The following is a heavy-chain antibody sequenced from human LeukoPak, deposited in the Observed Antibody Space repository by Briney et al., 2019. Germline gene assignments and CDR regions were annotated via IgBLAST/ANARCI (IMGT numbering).Heavy chain of an antibody. CDR3: ARGRGYSYGRSFDY. CDR1: GGSFSGYY. CDR2: TNHSGST. J-gene: IGHJ4*02. Sequence: SETLSLTCAVYGGSFSGYYWSWIRQPPGKGLEWIGETNHSGSTNYNPSLKSRVTISVDTSKNQFSLKLSSVTAADTAVYYCARGRGYSYGRSFDYWGQGTLVTVSS. D-gene: IGHD5-18*01. V-gene: IGHV4-34*01.